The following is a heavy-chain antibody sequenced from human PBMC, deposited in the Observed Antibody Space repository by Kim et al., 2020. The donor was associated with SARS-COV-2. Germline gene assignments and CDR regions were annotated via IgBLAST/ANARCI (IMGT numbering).Heavy chain of an antibody. D-gene: IGHD2-15*01. CDR3: ARRACGSCSFDY. CDR2: INADNGNT. J-gene: IGHJ4*02. Sequence: ASVKVSCKASGYIFINYEIFWVRQAPGQRFEWMGWINADNGNTEYSKKFQGRVIITRDTSASTAYMEVSSLISEDTAVYYCARRACGSCSFDYWGQGTLVTVSS. CDR1: GYIFINYE. V-gene: IGHV1-3*01.